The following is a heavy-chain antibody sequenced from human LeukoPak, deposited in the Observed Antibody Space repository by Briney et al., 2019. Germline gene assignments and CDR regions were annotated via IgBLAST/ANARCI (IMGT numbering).Heavy chain of an antibody. D-gene: IGHD1/OR15-1a*01. CDR3: ARDGNTAAYDY. CDR1: GFTVSSNY. J-gene: IGHJ4*02. Sequence: GGSLRLSCAASGFTVSSNYMSWVRQAPGKGLEWVSVIYSGGSTYYADSVKGRFTISRDNPKNTLYLQMNSLRAEDTAVYYCARDGNTAAYDYWGQGTLVTVSS. V-gene: IGHV3-66*02. CDR2: IYSGGST.